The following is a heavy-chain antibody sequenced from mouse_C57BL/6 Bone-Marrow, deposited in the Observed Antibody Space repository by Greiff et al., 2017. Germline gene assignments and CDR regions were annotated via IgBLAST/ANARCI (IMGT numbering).Heavy chain of an antibody. CDR2: IWGGGST. V-gene: IGHV2-9*01. J-gene: IGHJ4*01. CDR1: GFSLTSYG. CDR3: AKHEGFGSSYARYAMDD. D-gene: IGHD1-1*01. Sequence: QVQLQQSGPGLVAPSQSLSITCTVSGFSLTSYGVDWVRQPPGKGLEWLGVIWGGGSTNYNSALMSRLSISKDNSKSQVFLKMNSLQTDDTAMSYCAKHEGFGSSYARYAMDDWGQGTSVTVSS.